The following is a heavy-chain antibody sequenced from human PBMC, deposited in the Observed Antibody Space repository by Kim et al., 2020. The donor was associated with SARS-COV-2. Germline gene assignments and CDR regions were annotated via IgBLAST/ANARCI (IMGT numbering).Heavy chain of an antibody. V-gene: IGHV3-33*06. D-gene: IGHD3-3*01. J-gene: IGHJ4*02. CDR3: AKEQSGYYEGLDY. Sequence: YADSVKGRFTISRDNSKNTLYLQMNSLRAEDTAVYYCAKEQSGYYEGLDYWGQGTLVTVSS.